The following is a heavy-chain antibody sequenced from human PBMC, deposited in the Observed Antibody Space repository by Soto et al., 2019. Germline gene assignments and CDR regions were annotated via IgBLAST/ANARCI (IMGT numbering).Heavy chain of an antibody. D-gene: IGHD2-21*02. CDR3: ARVPINYDLYCGGDCNRLEQYYFDY. Sequence: PSETLSLTCTVSGGSISSSSYYWGWIRQPPGKGLEWIGSIYYSGSTYYNPSLKSRVTISVDTSKNQFSLKLSSVTAADTAVYYCARVPINYDLYCGGDCNRLEQYYFDYWGQGTLVTVSS. CDR1: GGSISSSSYY. J-gene: IGHJ4*02. V-gene: IGHV4-39*01. CDR2: IYYSGST.